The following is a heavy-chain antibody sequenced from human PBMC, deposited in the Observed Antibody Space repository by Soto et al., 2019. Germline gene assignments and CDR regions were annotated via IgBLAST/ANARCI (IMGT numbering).Heavy chain of an antibody. CDR1: GESMSSAGYS. D-gene: IGHD6-6*01. Sequence: SETLSLTCTVSGESMSSAGYSWNWIRQHPGKGLEWIGTIYYSGSTFSNPSLKSRVSISVDTSKQQFSLELTSVTAADTAAYYCSRGIFVLPLYYGMDVWGQGTTVTVSS. CDR3: SRGIFVLPLYYGMDV. CDR2: IYYSGST. J-gene: IGHJ6*02. V-gene: IGHV4-31*03.